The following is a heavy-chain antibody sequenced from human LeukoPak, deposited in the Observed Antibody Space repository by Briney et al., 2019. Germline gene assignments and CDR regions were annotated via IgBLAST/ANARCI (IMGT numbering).Heavy chain of an antibody. D-gene: IGHD2-21*02. CDR2: IIPIFGTA. Sequence: ASVKVSCKASGGTFSSYAISWVRQAPGQGLELMGGIIPIFGTANYAQKFQGRVTITTDESTSTAYMELSSLRSEDTAVYYCARETVLAYCGGDCHAANWFDPWGQGTLVTVSS. J-gene: IGHJ5*02. V-gene: IGHV1-69*05. CDR3: ARETVLAYCGGDCHAANWFDP. CDR1: GGTFSSYA.